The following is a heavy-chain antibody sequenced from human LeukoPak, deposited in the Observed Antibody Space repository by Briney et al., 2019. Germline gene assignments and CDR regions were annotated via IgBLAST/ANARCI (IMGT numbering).Heavy chain of an antibody. Sequence: GGSLRLSCAASGFTFTNFAMNWVRQARGEGLEWVSPISGRAGSTYYADSGTGRFTISRDNSKDTVYLQMNSLRAEDTAIYYCARPTTVTTEAFGYWGQGTLVTVSS. D-gene: IGHD4-11*01. CDR1: GFTFTNFA. V-gene: IGHV3-23*01. J-gene: IGHJ4*02. CDR2: ISGRAGST. CDR3: ARPTTVTTEAFGY.